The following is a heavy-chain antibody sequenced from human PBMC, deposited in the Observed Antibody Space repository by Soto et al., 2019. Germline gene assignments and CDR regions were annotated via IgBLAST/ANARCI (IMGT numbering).Heavy chain of an antibody. Sequence: GGSLRLSCADSGLTFSDHYMDWVRQAPGKGLEWVSSTRKKRNSYTTKYAASVQGRFTLSRDYSKISLSLEMKSLKREDTVLYYCSRVVPPGHDAFDIWGQGTMVTVSS. D-gene: IGHD1-26*01. J-gene: IGHJ3*02. CDR1: GLTFSDHY. CDR2: TRKKRNSYTT. CDR3: SRVVPPGHDAFDI. V-gene: IGHV3-72*01.